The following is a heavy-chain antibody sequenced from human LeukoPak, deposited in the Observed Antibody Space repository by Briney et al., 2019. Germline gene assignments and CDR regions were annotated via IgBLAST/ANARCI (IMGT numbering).Heavy chain of an antibody. CDR1: GGSFSGYY. CDR3: ARGRRGPRYIAAAGGTCWFDP. J-gene: IGHJ5*02. Sequence: SETLSLTCAVYGGSFSGYYWSWIRQPPGKGLEWIGEINRSGSTNYNPSLKSRVTISVDTSKNQFSLKLSSVTAADTAVYYCARGRRGPRYIAAAGGTCWFDPWGQGTLVTVSS. V-gene: IGHV4-34*01. D-gene: IGHD6-13*01. CDR2: INRSGST.